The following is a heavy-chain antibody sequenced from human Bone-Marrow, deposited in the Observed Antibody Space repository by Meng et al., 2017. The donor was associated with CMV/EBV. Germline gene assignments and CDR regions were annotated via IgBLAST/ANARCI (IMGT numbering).Heavy chain of an antibody. J-gene: IGHJ4*02. CDR3: TKHRGRLAATGRDFED. D-gene: IGHD2-15*01. CDR1: GFTVSSNY. Sequence: GGSLRLSCAASGFTVSSNYMSWVRQAPGKGLEWVSVIYSGGSTYYADSVKGRFTISRDNSKNTLYLQMNSLRAEDTAVYYCTKHRGRLAATGRDFEDWGQGAQVTVSS. CDR2: IYSGGST. V-gene: IGHV3-53*01.